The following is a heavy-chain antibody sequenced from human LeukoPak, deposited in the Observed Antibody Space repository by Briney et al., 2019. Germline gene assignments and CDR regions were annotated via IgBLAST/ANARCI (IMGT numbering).Heavy chain of an antibody. V-gene: IGHV1-2*02. CDR3: ARDSYTAMGLCYFDY. J-gene: IGHJ4*02. CDR2: INPNSGGT. CDR1: GYTFTGYY. D-gene: IGHD5-18*01. Sequence: ASVKVSCKASGYTFTGYYMHWVRQAPGQGLEGMGWINPNSGGTNYAQKFQGRVTMTRDTSISAAYMELRSLRSDDTAVYYCARDSYTAMGLCYFDYWGQGTLVTVSS.